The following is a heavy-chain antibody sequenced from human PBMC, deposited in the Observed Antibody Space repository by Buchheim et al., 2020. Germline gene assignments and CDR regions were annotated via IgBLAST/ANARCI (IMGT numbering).Heavy chain of an antibody. Sequence: EVQLVESGGGLVQPGGSLRLSCAASGFTFSSYEMNWVRQAPGKGLEWVSYLSSSGSTIYYADSVKGRFPISRDNAKNSLYLQMNSLRAEDTAVYYCARDNGSGWRVDWFDPWGQGTL. J-gene: IGHJ5*02. CDR2: LSSSGSTI. D-gene: IGHD6-19*01. V-gene: IGHV3-48*03. CDR3: ARDNGSGWRVDWFDP. CDR1: GFTFSSYE.